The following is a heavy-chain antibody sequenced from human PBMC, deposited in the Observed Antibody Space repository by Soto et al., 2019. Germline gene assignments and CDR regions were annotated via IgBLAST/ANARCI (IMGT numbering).Heavy chain of an antibody. CDR3: ASSQRSMDV. Sequence: GGSLRLSCAASGFTFSSYSMNWVRQAPGKGLEWVSSISSSSSYIYYADSVKCRFTISRDNAKNSLYLQMNSLRAEDTAVYYCASSQRSMDVWGQGTTVTVSS. CDR2: ISSSSSYI. J-gene: IGHJ6*02. CDR1: GFTFSSYS. V-gene: IGHV3-21*01.